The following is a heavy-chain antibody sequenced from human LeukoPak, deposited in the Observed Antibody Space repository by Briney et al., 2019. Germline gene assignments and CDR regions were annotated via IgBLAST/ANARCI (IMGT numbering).Heavy chain of an antibody. D-gene: IGHD3-16*01. CDR3: ARGGGEQNYYYYVDV. CDR1: GGSISTYY. CDR2: IYYSGGA. J-gene: IGHJ6*03. V-gene: IGHV4-59*08. Sequence: SETLSLTRTVSGGSISTYYWTWIRQPPGKGLEWIGYIYYSGGANHNPSFQGRVAISVDSSKNQFSLRLNSVTAADTAVYYCARGGGEQNYYYYVDVWGKGTTVTVSS.